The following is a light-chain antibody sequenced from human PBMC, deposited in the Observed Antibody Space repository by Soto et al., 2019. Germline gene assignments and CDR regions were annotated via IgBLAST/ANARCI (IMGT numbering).Light chain of an antibody. V-gene: IGKV3-11*01. CDR1: PSVTNY. CDR2: GAF. Sequence: PGERATLSCRASPSVTNYLAWYQQRPGQAPRLLIYGAFNRATGIPARFSGSGSGTDFALTISSLEPEDSAVYYCQPRNVWPTLPLGQGKRLDIK. J-gene: IGKJ5*01. CDR3: QPRNVWPTLP.